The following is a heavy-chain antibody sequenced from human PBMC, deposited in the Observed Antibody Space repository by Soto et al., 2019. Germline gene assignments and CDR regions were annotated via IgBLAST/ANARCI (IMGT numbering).Heavy chain of an antibody. J-gene: IGHJ6*02. CDR1: GFTVSSNY. CDR2: IYSGGST. Sequence: EVQLVETGGGLIQPGGSLRLSCAASGFTVSSNYMSWVRQAPGKGLEWVSVIYSGGSTYYADSVKGRFTISRDNSKNTLYLQMNSLRAEDTAVYYCSGLAWDGGYYYYGMDVWGQGTTVTVSS. CDR3: SGLAWDGGYYYYGMDV. V-gene: IGHV3-53*02. D-gene: IGHD3-16*01.